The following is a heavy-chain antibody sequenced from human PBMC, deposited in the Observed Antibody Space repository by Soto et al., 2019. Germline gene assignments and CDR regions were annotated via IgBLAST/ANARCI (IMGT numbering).Heavy chain of an antibody. D-gene: IGHD5-18*01. V-gene: IGHV5-51*01. J-gene: IGHJ4*02. CDR2: IYPGDSDT. CDR3: AKTDGYEVEY. CDR1: GYSFNSYW. Sequence: GESLKISCKGSGYSFNSYWIGWVRQMPGKGLEWMGSIYPGDSDTTYSPSIQGQVTISADKSSTTVYLQWNTLKASDTAMYYCAKTDGYEVEYWGQGTQVTVSS.